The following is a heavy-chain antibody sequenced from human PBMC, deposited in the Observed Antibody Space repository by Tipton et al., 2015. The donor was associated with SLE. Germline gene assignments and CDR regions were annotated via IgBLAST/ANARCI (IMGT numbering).Heavy chain of an antibody. CDR3: ARQVFGTSLFYFDH. CDR2: IYYSGST. D-gene: IGHD3-16*01. V-gene: IGHV4-59*08. CDR1: GGSMKTFY. Sequence: TLSLTCTVSGGSMKTFYWSWIRQVPGKGLDLIGYIYYSGSTYYNPSLESRVSISVDASKNQFSLKLSSVTAADTAVYYCARQVFGTSLFYFDHWGQGTLVTVSS. J-gene: IGHJ4*02.